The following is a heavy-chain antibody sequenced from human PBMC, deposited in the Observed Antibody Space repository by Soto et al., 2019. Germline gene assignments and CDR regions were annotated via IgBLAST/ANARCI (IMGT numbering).Heavy chain of an antibody. V-gene: IGHV3-23*01. Sequence: EVQLLESGGGLIQPGGSLRLSCAASRLTFSNYAMGWVRQSPGKGLEWVSVISGSGGNTYYADSVKGRFTISRDNSKNALYLQMNSLRADDTAVYHCRKAAGGSCYHHIDSWGQGTLVTVSS. CDR3: RKAAGGSCYHHIDS. CDR2: ISGSGGNT. J-gene: IGHJ4*02. CDR1: RLTFSNYA. D-gene: IGHD2-15*01.